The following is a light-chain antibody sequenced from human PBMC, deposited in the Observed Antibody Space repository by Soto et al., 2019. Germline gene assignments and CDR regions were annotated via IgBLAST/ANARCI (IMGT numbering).Light chain of an antibody. CDR3: QQYINWPPWT. V-gene: IGKV3-15*01. J-gene: IGKJ1*01. CDR2: GAS. Sequence: VMTQSPATLSVSPGERATLSCSASQSVSINLAWYQQKPGQAPRLLIHGASTRATGVPARFSGSGSGTEFTLTISSLQSEDFAVYDCQQYINWPPWTFGQGTKVDIK. CDR1: QSVSIN.